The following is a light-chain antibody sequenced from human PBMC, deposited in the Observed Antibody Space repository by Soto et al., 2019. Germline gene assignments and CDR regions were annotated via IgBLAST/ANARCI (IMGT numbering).Light chain of an antibody. CDR2: SNN. J-gene: IGLJ2*01. V-gene: IGLV1-44*01. Sequence: QSVLTQPPSASGTPGQRVTISCSGSSSNIGSNTVNWYQQLPGTAPKLLIYSNNQRPSGVPDRFSGSKSGTSASLAISGLQSDDEADYYCAAWDDSLNGVLFGGGTTLTVL. CDR3: AAWDDSLNGVL. CDR1: SSNIGSNT.